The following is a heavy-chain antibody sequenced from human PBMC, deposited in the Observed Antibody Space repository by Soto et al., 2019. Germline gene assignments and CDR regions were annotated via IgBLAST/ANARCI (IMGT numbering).Heavy chain of an antibody. D-gene: IGHD5-18*01. CDR1: GGSISSGGYY. V-gene: IGHV4-31*03. CDR2: IYYSGST. Sequence: SETLSLTCTVSGGSISSGGYYWSWIRQHPGKGLEWIGYIYYSGSTYYNPSLKSRVTISVDTSKNQFSLKLGSVTAADTAVYYCARSGYSYGPNPLLYWGQGTRVTVS. J-gene: IGHJ4*02. CDR3: ARSGYSYGPNPLLY.